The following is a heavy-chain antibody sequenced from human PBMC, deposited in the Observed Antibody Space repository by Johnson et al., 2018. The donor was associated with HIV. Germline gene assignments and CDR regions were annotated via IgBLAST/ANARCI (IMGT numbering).Heavy chain of an antibody. D-gene: IGHD6-13*01. CDR3: AKGGGSSWSDAFDI. CDR1: GFTFNTYA. CDR2: ISGSGGST. V-gene: IGHV3-23*04. Sequence: VQLVESGGGVVQPGRSLRLSCAASGFTFNTYAMSWVRQAPGKGLEWVSSISGSGGSTYYADSVKGRFTISRDNSKNTLYLQMNSLRAEATAVYYCAKGGGSSWSDAFDIWGQGTMVTV. J-gene: IGHJ3*02.